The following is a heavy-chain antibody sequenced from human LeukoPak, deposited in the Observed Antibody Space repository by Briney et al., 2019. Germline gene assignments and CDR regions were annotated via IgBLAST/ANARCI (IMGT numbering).Heavy chain of an antibody. Sequence: GGSLRLSCAVSGFTFSSYAMSWVRQAPGKGLEWVSVIYSGGSTYYADSVKGRFTISRDNSKNTLYLQMNSLRAEDTAVYYCARDWGPAVAGTDYWGQGTLVTVSS. CDR2: IYSGGST. J-gene: IGHJ4*02. D-gene: IGHD6-19*01. CDR1: GFTFSSYA. CDR3: ARDWGPAVAGTDY. V-gene: IGHV3-66*01.